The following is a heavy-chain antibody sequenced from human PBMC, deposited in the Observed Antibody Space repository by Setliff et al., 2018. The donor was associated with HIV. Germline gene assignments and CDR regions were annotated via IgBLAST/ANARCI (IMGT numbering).Heavy chain of an antibody. D-gene: IGHD2-2*01. Sequence: SETLSLTCAVSGYSISSGYYWGWIRQPPGKGLEWIGSIYHSGSTYYNPSLKSRVTISVDTSKNQFSLKLSSVTAADTAVYYCARGSNPDSPGFIAYFDSWGPGALVTVSS. CDR2: IYHSGST. J-gene: IGHJ4*02. CDR1: GYSISSGYY. V-gene: IGHV4-38-2*01. CDR3: ARGSNPDSPGFIAYFDS.